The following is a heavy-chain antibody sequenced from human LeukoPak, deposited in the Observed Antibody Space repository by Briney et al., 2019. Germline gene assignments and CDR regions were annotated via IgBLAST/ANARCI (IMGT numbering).Heavy chain of an antibody. CDR3: ARLNVPLCDSDY. V-gene: IGHV4-38-2*01. CDR2: IYHSGST. J-gene: IGHJ4*02. Sequence: SETLSLTCAVSGYSISSGYCWGWIRQPPGMGLEWIGTIYHSGSTYYNPSLKSRLSMSVDTSKNQFSRKLRSVTAADTAVYYCARLNVPLCDSDYWGQGTLVTVSS. CDR1: GYSISSGYC. D-gene: IGHD3-10*02.